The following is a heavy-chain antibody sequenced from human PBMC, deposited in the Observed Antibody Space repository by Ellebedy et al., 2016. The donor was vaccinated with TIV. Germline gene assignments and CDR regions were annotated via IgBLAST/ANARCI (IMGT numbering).Heavy chain of an antibody. Sequence: GGSLRLSCKGSGYTFGNYWIDWVRQMPGKGLEWMGTIDPSDSYTNSSPHFKGHVTIPADKSISTAYLQWSSLKASDTAMYYCARHQRDGSEGFDYWGQGTLVTVSS. D-gene: IGHD1-1*01. J-gene: IGHJ4*02. CDR1: GYTFGNYW. V-gene: IGHV5-10-1*01. CDR2: IDPSDSYT. CDR3: ARHQRDGSEGFDY.